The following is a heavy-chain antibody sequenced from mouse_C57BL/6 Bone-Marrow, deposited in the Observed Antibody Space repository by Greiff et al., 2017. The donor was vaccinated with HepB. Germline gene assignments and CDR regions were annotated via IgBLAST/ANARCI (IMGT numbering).Heavy chain of an antibody. D-gene: IGHD1-1*01. CDR3: ARDSTSTVVAPGFAY. CDR2: IYPGSGST. CDR1: GYTFTNYW. V-gene: IGHV1-55*01. J-gene: IGHJ3*01. Sequence: QVQLQQPGAELVKPGASVKMSCKASGYTFTNYWITWVKQRPGQGLEWIGDIYPGSGSTNYNEKFKSKATLTVDTSSSTAYMQLSSLTSEDSAVYYCARDSTSTVVAPGFAYWGQGTLVTVSA.